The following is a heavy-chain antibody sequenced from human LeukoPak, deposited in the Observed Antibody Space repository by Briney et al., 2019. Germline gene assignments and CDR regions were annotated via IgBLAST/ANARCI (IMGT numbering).Heavy chain of an antibody. CDR1: GGSISSYY. J-gene: IGHJ4*02. V-gene: IGHV4-34*01. CDR2: VNHSGST. D-gene: IGHD3-22*01. CDR3: ATYYYDSSLDPYYFDY. Sequence: PSETLSLTCTVSGGSISSYYWSWIRQPPGKGLEWIGEVNHSGSTNYNPSLKSRVTISVDTSKNQFSLKLSSVTAADTAVYYCATYYYDSSLDPYYFDYWGQGTLVTVSS.